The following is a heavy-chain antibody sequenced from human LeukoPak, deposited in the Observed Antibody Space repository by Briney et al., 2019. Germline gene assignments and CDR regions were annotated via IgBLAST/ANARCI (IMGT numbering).Heavy chain of an antibody. V-gene: IGHV3-23*01. CDR3: AKERWFGELLFYYGMDV. D-gene: IGHD3-10*01. J-gene: IGHJ6*02. CDR1: GFTFSSYA. Sequence: GSLRLSCAASGFTFSSYAMSWVRQAPGKGLEWVSAISGSGGSTYYADSVKGRFTISRDNSKNTLYLQMDSLRAEDTAVYYCAKERWFGELLFYYGMDVWGQGTRSPSP. CDR2: ISGSGGST.